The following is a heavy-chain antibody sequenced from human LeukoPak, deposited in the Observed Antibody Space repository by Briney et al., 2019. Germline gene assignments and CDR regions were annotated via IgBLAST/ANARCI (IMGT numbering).Heavy chain of an antibody. J-gene: IGHJ3*02. CDR2: IYYSGST. CDR1: GGSISSSSYY. Sequence: PSETLSLTCTVSGGSISSSSYYWGWIRQPPGKGLEWIGSIYYSGSTYYNPSLKSRVTISVDTSKNQFSLKLSSVTAADTAVYYCARARHYYDSSGYYDAFDIWGQGTMVTVSS. D-gene: IGHD3-22*01. V-gene: IGHV4-39*01. CDR3: ARARHYYDSSGYYDAFDI.